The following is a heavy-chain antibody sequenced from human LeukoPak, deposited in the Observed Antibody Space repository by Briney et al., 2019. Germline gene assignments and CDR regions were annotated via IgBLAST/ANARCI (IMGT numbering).Heavy chain of an antibody. D-gene: IGHD6-19*01. CDR1: GLTLTSYA. Sequence: GGSLRLSCAASGLTLTSYATNWVRQAAGKGLEWVSTINDNGRSTYYADSVKGRFTISRDSSKNTLYLQMNSLRAEDTAIYYCCSGWYFDYWGQGTLVTVSS. J-gene: IGHJ4*02. CDR2: INDNGRST. CDR3: CSGWYFDY. V-gene: IGHV3-23*01.